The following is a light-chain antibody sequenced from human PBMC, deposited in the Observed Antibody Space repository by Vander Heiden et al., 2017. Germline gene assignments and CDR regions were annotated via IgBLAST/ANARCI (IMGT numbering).Light chain of an antibody. CDR2: KDS. Sequence: SYELTQPPSVSVSPGQTASITCSGDTLGDKYACWYQQKPGQSPVLVIYKDSKRPSGIPDRFSCSNSGNTATLTISGTQAMDEADYYCQAWDSSIVVFGGGTKLTVL. CDR3: QAWDSSIVV. CDR1: TLGDKY. V-gene: IGLV3-1*01. J-gene: IGLJ2*01.